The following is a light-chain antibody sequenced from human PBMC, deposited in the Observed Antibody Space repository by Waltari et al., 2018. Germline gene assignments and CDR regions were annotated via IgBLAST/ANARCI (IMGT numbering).Light chain of an antibody. CDR3: QQYLYDPLT. CDR2: WAS. V-gene: IGKV4-1*01. CDR1: LCVLHSSNNKNY. J-gene: IGKJ4*01. Sequence: DIVMTQSPDSLAVSLGERATINCKSSLCVLHSSNNKNYIAWYQQKPGQPPKLLIYWASTRQSGVPDRFSGSGSGTDFTLTISSLQAADVAVYYCQQYLYDPLTFGGGTKVEIK.